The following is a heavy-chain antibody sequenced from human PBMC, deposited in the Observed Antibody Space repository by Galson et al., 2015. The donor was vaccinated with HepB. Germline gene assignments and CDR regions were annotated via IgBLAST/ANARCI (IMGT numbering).Heavy chain of an antibody. Sequence: SLRLSCAASGFSFSSYAMSWVRQAPGKGLEWVSVISGDTAKIFHADSVKGRFTISRDNSMNTVYLQMDSLRAEDTAVYYCAKGGNWDSRYFDYWGQGSLVTVSS. CDR3: AKGGNWDSRYFDY. V-gene: IGHV3-23*01. CDR1: GFSFSSYA. D-gene: IGHD7-27*01. J-gene: IGHJ4*02. CDR2: ISGDTAKI.